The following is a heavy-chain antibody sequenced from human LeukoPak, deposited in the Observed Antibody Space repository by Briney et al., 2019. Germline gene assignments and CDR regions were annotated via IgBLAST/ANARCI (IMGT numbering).Heavy chain of an antibody. J-gene: IGHJ5*02. CDR2: INHSGST. CDR1: GGSFSGYY. V-gene: IGHV4-34*01. Sequence: SETLSLTCAVYGGSFSGYYWSWIRQPPGKGLEWIGEINHSGSTNYNPSLKSRVTISVDRSKNQFSLKLSSVTAADTAVYYCARASDGLGSYHRSNWFDPWGQGTLVTVSS. CDR3: ARASDGLGSYHRSNWFDP. D-gene: IGHD3-10*01.